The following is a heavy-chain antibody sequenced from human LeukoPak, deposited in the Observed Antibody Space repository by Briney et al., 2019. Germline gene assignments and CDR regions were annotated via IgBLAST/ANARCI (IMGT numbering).Heavy chain of an antibody. Sequence: GGSLTLSCAASGFTFSTYSMSWVRQTPEKGLEWVSVINDNGDTTFYADSVRGRFTISRDNSKNTLYLQMNSLRAEDTAVYYCAKWGCSGGSCYPFDYWGQGTLVTVSS. CDR1: GFTFSTYS. J-gene: IGHJ4*02. CDR2: INDNGDTT. V-gene: IGHV3-23*01. CDR3: AKWGCSGGSCYPFDY. D-gene: IGHD2-15*01.